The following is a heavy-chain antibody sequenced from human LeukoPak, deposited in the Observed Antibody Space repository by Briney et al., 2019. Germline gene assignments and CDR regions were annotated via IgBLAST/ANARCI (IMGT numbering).Heavy chain of an antibody. CDR3: ARVSEDYSSGWYEEYFQY. V-gene: IGHV3-33*01. J-gene: IGHJ1*01. CDR2: IWYDGSKK. CDR1: GFTFSRYG. D-gene: IGHD6-19*01. Sequence: GGSLRLSCAASGFTFSRYGVHWVRQAPGKGLEWVAVIWYDGSKKNYADSVKGRFTISRDNSKNTLNLQMTSLRAEDTAVYYCARVSEDYSSGWYEEYFQYWGQGTLVIVSS.